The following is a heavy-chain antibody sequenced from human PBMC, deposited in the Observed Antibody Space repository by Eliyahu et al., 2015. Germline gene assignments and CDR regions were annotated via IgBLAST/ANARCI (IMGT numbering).Heavy chain of an antibody. Sequence: QITLKESGPTLVSSTQTLTLTCTFSGFSLNTPGVGVSWIRQSPGKALEWLALISYSRDKLYTPSLTSRLTVTKDASRNQVVLTVTNVDPVDTATYFCAHRLRYNYEYGFDPWGQGILVTVSS. CDR2: ISYSRDK. D-gene: IGHD1-1*01. J-gene: IGHJ5*02. CDR1: GFSLNTPGVG. V-gene: IGHV2-5*01. CDR3: AHRLRYNYEYGFDP.